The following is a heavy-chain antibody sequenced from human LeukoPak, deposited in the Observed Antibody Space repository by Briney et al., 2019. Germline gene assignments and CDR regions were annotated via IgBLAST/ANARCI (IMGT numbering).Heavy chain of an antibody. CDR3: ARDTEDCSSTSCPYYYYYYMDV. CDR1: GGTSSSYA. J-gene: IGHJ6*03. Sequence: SVKVSCKASGGTSSSYAISWVRQAPGQGLEWMGGIIPIFGTANYAQKFQGRVTITADESTSTAYMELSSLRSEDTAVYYCARDTEDCSSTSCPYYYYYYMDVWGKGTTVTVSS. D-gene: IGHD2-2*01. V-gene: IGHV1-69*01. CDR2: IIPIFGTA.